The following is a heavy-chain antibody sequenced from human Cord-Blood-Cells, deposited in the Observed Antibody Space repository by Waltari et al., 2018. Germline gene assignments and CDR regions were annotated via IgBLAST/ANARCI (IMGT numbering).Heavy chain of an antibody. CDR3: ARTKGRELRGFDYGY. D-gene: IGHD3-16*01. CDR1: GGTFSSYA. J-gene: IGHJ4*02. CDR2: IIPIFGTA. Sequence: QVQLVQSGAEVKKPGYSVKVSCKAYGGTFSSYAISWVRQAPGQGLEWMGEIIPIFGTANYAQKCQGRVSITADESTSTAYMELSSLRSEDTAVYYCARTKGRELRGFDYGYWGQGTRVTVSS. V-gene: IGHV1-69*01.